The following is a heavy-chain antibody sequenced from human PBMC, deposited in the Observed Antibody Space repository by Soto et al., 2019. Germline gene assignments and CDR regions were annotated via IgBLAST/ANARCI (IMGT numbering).Heavy chain of an antibody. V-gene: IGHV1-8*01. D-gene: IGHD2-21*02. J-gene: IGHJ3*01. CDR1: GYSFTSYD. CDR3: ARVSFLAPVTGAEIFDF. CDR2: VNPNSGDT. Sequence: QVHLVQSGAEVKKPGASVKVSCKASGYSFTSYDMNWVRQAPGQGLEWMGWVNPNSGDTDYAQKFQDRVTMTTDTSIRTAYMELSSLRSEDTAVYYCARVSFLAPVTGAEIFDFWGQGTMVTVSS.